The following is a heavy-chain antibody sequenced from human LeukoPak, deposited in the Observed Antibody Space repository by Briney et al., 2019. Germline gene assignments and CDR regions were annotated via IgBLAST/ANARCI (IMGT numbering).Heavy chain of an antibody. CDR3: ARAPTSVSNPYYFDY. Sequence: GESLKISCKGSGYSFTSYWIGWVRQMPGKGLEWMGIIYPGDSDTRYSPSFQGQVTIPADKSISTAYLQWSSLKASDTAMYYCARAPTSVSNPYYFDYWGQGALVTVSS. J-gene: IGHJ4*02. V-gene: IGHV5-51*01. CDR2: IYPGDSDT. D-gene: IGHD4-11*01. CDR1: GYSFTSYW.